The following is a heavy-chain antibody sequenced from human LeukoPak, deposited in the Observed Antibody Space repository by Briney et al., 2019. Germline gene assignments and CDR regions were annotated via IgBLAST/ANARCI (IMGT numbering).Heavy chain of an antibody. CDR2: ISGSGDGT. CDR3: ARQKGSGSNWCDH. Sequence: GGSLRLSCAASGFTFSGYSMHWVRQAPGKGLEDVAYISGSGDGTEYADSVKGRFTISRDNSKTTLYLQMGSLRAEDMAVYYCARQKGSGSNWCDHWGQGTLVTVSS. CDR1: GFTFSGYS. D-gene: IGHD3-10*01. V-gene: IGHV3-64*02. J-gene: IGHJ5*02.